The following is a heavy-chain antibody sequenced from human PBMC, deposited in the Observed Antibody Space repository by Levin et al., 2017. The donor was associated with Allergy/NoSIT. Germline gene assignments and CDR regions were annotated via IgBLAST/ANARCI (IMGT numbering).Heavy chain of an antibody. D-gene: IGHD6-13*01. Sequence: SETLSLTCAVYGGSFSGYYWSWIRQPPGKGLEWIGEINHSGSTNYNPSLKSRVTISVDTSKNQFSLKLSSVTAADTAVYYCAKRFRTPAASFDYWGQGTLVTVSS. CDR2: INHSGST. CDR1: GGSFSGYY. CDR3: AKRFRTPAASFDY. V-gene: IGHV4-34*01. J-gene: IGHJ4*02.